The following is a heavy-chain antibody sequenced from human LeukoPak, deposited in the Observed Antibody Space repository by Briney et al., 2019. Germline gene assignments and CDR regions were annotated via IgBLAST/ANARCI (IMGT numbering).Heavy chain of an antibody. J-gene: IGHJ4*02. CDR2: IYYSGST. CDR3: ARSPYDFPTHFDY. V-gene: IGHV4-30-4*01. Sequence: PSETLSLTCTVSGGSISSGDYYWSWIRQPPGKGLEWIGYIYYSGSTYYNPSLKSRVTMSVDTSKNQFSLKLSSVTAADTAVYYCARSPYDFPTHFDYWGQGTLVTVSS. D-gene: IGHD3-3*01. CDR1: GGSISSGDYY.